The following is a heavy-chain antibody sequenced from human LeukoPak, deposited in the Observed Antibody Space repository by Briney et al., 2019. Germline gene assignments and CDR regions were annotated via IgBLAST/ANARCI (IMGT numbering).Heavy chain of an antibody. D-gene: IGHD3-3*01. CDR3: ARGPSGRYYDFWSGYYTHDY. J-gene: IGHJ4*02. CDR2: MNPNSGNT. V-gene: IGHV1-8*01. CDR1: GYTFTSYD. Sequence: ASVKVSCKASGYTFTSYDINWVRQATGQGLEWMGWMNPNSGNTGYAQKFQGRVTMTRNTSISTAYMELSSLRSEDTAVYYCARGPSGRYYDFWSGYYTHDYWGQGTLVTVSS.